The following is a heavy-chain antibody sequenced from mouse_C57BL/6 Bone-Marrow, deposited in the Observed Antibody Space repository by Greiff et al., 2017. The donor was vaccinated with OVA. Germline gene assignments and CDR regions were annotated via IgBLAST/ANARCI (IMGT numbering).Heavy chain of an antibody. CDR3: ARRDWGWFAY. Sequence: EVQLQQSGAELVRPGASVKLSCTASGFNIKDYYMHWVKQRPEQGLEWIGRIDPANGNTKYAPKFQGKATITADTSSNTAYLQLSSLTSEDTAIYYCARRDWGWFAYWGQGTLVTVSA. V-gene: IGHV14-3*01. J-gene: IGHJ3*01. CDR1: GFNIKDYY. CDR2: IDPANGNT.